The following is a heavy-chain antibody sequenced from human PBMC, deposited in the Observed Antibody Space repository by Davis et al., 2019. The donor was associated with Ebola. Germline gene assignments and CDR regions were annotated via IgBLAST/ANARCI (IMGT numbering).Heavy chain of an antibody. J-gene: IGHJ6*04. Sequence: GESLKISCAASGFTVSSNYMSWVRQVPGKGLEWVSVIYSGGSTYYADSVKGRFTISRDNSKNTLYLQMNSLRAEDTAVYYCASWSREYYYGMDVWGKGTTVTVSS. D-gene: IGHD3-10*01. CDR3: ASWSREYYYGMDV. CDR2: IYSGGST. CDR1: GFTVSSNY. V-gene: IGHV3-53*01.